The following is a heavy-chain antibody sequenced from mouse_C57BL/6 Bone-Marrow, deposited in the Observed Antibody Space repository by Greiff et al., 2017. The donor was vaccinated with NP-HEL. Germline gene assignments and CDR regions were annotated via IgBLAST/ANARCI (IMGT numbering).Heavy chain of an antibody. CDR3: AREGDYDGFAY. Sequence: QVQLQQSGAELMKPGASVKLSCKATGYTFTGYWIEWVKQRPGHGLEWIGEILPGSGGTNYNEKFKGKATFTADTSSNTAYMQLSSLTTEDSAMYSGAREGDYDGFAYWGQGTLVTVSA. CDR2: ILPGSGGT. D-gene: IGHD2-4*01. J-gene: IGHJ3*01. CDR1: GYTFTGYW. V-gene: IGHV1-9*01.